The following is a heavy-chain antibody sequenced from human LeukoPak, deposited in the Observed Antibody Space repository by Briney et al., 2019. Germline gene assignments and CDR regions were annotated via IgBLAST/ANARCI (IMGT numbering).Heavy chain of an antibody. Sequence: GGSLRLSCAASGFTFSSYGMHWVRQAPGKGLEWVAFIRYDGSNKYFADSVKGRFTISRDNAKNSLYLQMNSLRVEDTAVYFCARDPRTVRIWGQGTLVTVSS. D-gene: IGHD1-1*01. J-gene: IGHJ4*02. CDR3: ARDPRTVRI. CDR2: IRYDGSNK. V-gene: IGHV3-30*02. CDR1: GFTFSSYG.